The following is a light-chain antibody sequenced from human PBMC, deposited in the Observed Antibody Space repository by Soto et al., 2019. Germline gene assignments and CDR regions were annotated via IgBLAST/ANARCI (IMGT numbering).Light chain of an antibody. J-gene: IGKJ1*01. V-gene: IGKV3-20*01. CDR3: PQYGSAPRT. CDR2: GAS. Sequence: ESVLPQSPGTLSLSPGERATLSCRARQSVSRNFLAWYQQKPGQAPRLLIYGASSRATGIPDRFSGSGSGTAFTLTIRRLEPEDLAVYYCPQYGSAPRTFGQGTKVELQ. CDR1: QSVSRNF.